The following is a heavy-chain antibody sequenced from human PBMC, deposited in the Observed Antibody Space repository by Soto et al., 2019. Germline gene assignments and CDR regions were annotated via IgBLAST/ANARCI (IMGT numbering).Heavy chain of an antibody. J-gene: IGHJ6*02. CDR3: ARHAIAAAGTTYYYYGMDV. Sequence: EESRKISCQGSGYSFTSYWISWVRQMPGKGLEWMGRIDPSDSYTNYSPSFQGHVTISADKSISTAYLQWSSLKASDTAMYYCARHAIAAAGTTYYYYGMDVWGQGTTVTVSS. CDR1: GYSFTSYW. CDR2: IDPSDSYT. D-gene: IGHD6-13*01. V-gene: IGHV5-10-1*01.